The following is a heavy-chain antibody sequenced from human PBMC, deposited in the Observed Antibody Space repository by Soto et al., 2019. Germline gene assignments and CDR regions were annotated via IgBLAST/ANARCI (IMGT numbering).Heavy chain of an antibody. Sequence: EVQLLESGGGLVQPGGSLRLSCAASGFTFSSYAMSWVRQAPGKGLEWVSAISGSGGSTYYADSVKGRFTISRDNSKNTLYLQMDSRRADDTYVYYCAKLASSGWYYFCHWGQGTRVTVAS. V-gene: IGHV3-23*01. CDR1: GFTFSSYA. J-gene: IGHJ4*02. CDR2: ISGSGGST. D-gene: IGHD6-19*01. CDR3: AKLASSGWYYFCH.